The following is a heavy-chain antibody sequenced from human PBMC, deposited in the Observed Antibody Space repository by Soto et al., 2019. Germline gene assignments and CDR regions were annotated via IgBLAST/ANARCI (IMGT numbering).Heavy chain of an antibody. CDR2: INPNSGGT. V-gene: IGHV1-2*02. CDR3: AREGSITIFGVVADAFDI. J-gene: IGHJ3*02. CDR1: GYTFSDYY. Sequence: ASVKVSCKASGYTFSDYYIHWVRQAPGQGLEWMGWINPNSGGTKYAQKFQGRVTMTRDTSTSTVYMELSSLRSEDTAVYYCAREGSITIFGVVADAFDIWGQGTMVTVSS. D-gene: IGHD3-3*01.